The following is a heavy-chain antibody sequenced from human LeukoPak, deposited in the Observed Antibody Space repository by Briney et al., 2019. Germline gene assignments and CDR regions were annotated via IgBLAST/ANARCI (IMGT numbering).Heavy chain of an antibody. V-gene: IGHV4-39*07. D-gene: IGHD3-16*01. CDR2: VYYTGAS. J-gene: IGHJ6*02. CDR1: GGSISSSSYY. Sequence: KPSETLSLTCTVSGGSISSSSYYWGWIRQPPGKGLEWIGSVYYTGASYYNPSLKSRVTISIDTSKNHFSLNLTSVTAADTAVYYCARGGGPSYYYGMDVWGQGTTVTVSS. CDR3: ARGGGPSYYYGMDV.